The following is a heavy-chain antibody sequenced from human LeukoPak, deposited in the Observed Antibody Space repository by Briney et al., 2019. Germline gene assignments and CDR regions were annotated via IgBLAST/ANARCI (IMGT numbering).Heavy chain of an antibody. CDR1: GGTFSSYA. J-gene: IGHJ4*02. V-gene: IGHV1-69*06. D-gene: IGHD3-9*01. CDR2: IIPIFGTA. Sequence: SVKVSCKASGGTFSSYAISWVRQAPGQGLEWMGGIIPIFGTANYAQKFQGRVTITADKSTSTAYMGLSSLRSEDTAVYYCASSGFNDILTGPLDYWGQGTLVTVSS. CDR3: ASSGFNDILTGPLDY.